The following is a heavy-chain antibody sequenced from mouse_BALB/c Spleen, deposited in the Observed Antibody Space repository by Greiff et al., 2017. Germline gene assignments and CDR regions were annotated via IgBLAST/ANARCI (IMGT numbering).Heavy chain of an antibody. CDR2: ISSGGSYT. V-gene: IGHV5-6*01. CDR3: ARHAPIYYDYDWYFDV. J-gene: IGHJ1*01. Sequence: EVHLVESGGDLVKPGGSLKLSCAASGFTFSSYGMSWVRQTPDKRLEWVATISSGGSYTYYPDSVKGRFTISRDNAKNTLYLQMSSLKSEDTAMYYCARHAPIYYDYDWYFDVWGAGTTVTVSS. D-gene: IGHD2-4*01. CDR1: GFTFSSYG.